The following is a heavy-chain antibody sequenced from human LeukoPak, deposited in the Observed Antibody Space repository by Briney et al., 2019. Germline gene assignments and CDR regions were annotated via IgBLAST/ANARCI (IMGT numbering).Heavy chain of an antibody. CDR3: TRDYYDSSGLPFDY. J-gene: IGHJ4*02. CDR1: GYSFRSHS. V-gene: IGHV3-21*01. Sequence: GGSLRLSXAGSGYSFRSHSMNRVRQAPGKGLEWVSSISSISHYIYYADSVKGRFTISRDNAKNSLYLQMNSLRAEDTALYYCTRDYYDSSGLPFDYWGQGTLVTVSS. CDR2: ISSISHYI. D-gene: IGHD3-22*01.